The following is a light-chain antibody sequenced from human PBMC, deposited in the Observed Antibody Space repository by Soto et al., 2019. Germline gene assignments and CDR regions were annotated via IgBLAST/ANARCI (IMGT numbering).Light chain of an antibody. J-gene: IGKJ2*01. CDR3: QQYNDWPPYT. Sequence: EIVLTQSPGTLSLSPGERATLSCRASQSVSSTLARYQQRPGQAPRLLIYGASTRATGIPARFSGSGSGTEFILTISSLQSEDFAVYYCQQYNDWPPYTFGQGTRWIS. CDR2: GAS. V-gene: IGKV3-15*01. CDR1: QSVSST.